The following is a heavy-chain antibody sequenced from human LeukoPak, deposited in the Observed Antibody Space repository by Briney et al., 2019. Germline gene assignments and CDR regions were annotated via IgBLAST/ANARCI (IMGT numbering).Heavy chain of an antibody. CDR3: GRGGGSYSGD. CDR2: INYDGSST. Sequence: GGSLRLSCAASGFTFSNFWMHWVRQAPGKGLVWVSRINYDGSSTSYADSVRGRFTIFRDNAKNTLYLQMNSLRAEDTAVYYCGRGGGSYSGDWGQGTLVTVSS. V-gene: IGHV3-74*01. D-gene: IGHD1-26*01. CDR1: GFTFSNFW. J-gene: IGHJ4*02.